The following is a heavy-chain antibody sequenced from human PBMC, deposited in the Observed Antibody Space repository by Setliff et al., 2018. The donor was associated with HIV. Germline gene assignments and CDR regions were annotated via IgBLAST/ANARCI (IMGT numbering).Heavy chain of an antibody. D-gene: IGHD3-22*01. CDR1: GYTFTNYD. Sequence: ASVKVSCKASGYTFTNYDINWVRQAAGQGLEWMGWMNPDSRNTGYAQRFEGSVTMTWDTSISTAYMELNNVKFGDTAIYYCARARTDYYDRRRRSHYYIDVWARGATVTVSS. CDR2: MNPDSRNT. J-gene: IGHJ6*03. V-gene: IGHV1-8*02. CDR3: ARARTDYYDRRRRSHYYIDV.